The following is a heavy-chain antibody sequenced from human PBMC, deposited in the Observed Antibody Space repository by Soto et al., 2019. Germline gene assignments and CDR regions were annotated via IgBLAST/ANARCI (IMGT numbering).Heavy chain of an antibody. V-gene: IGHV3-15*01. D-gene: IGHD6-19*01. Sequence: EVQLVESGGGLVKPGGSLRLSCAASGFTFSNAWMSWVRQAPGKGLEWVGRIKSKTDGGTTDYAAPVKGRFTITRDDSKNTLYLQMTSLKTEDTAVYYCTTEWLRAFTFDYWGQGTLVTVSS. CDR1: GFTFSNAW. J-gene: IGHJ4*02. CDR2: IKSKTDGGTT. CDR3: TTEWLRAFTFDY.